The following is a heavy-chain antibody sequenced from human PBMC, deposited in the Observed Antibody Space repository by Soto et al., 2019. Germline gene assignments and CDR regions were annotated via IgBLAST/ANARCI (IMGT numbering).Heavy chain of an antibody. Sequence: SVKVSCKASGGTFSSYAISWVRQAPGQGLEWMGGIIPIFGTANYAQKFQGRVTITADESTSTAYMELSSLRSEDTAVYYCARGGGELLYSIYYYGMDVWGQGTTVTVSS. CDR1: GGTFSSYA. CDR2: IIPIFGTA. J-gene: IGHJ6*02. V-gene: IGHV1-69*13. D-gene: IGHD1-26*01. CDR3: ARGGGELLYSIYYYGMDV.